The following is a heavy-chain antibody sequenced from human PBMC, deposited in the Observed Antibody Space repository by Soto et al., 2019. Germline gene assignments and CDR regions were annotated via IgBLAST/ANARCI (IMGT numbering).Heavy chain of an antibody. D-gene: IGHD6-19*01. CDR3: ARDHNPCIAVAGKRIDP. J-gene: IGHJ5*02. CDR2: ISAYNGNT. CDR1: GYTFTSYG. Sequence: ASVKVSCKASGYTFTSYGISWVRQAPGQGLEWMGWISAYNGNTNYAQKLQGRVTMTTDTSTSTAYMELRSLRSDDTAVYYCARDHNPCIAVAGKRIDPWGQGTLVTV. V-gene: IGHV1-18*04.